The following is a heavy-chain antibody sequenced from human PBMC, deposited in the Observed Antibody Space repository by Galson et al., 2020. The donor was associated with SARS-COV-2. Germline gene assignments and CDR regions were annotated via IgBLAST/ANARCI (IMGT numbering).Heavy chain of an antibody. CDR2: VYPSGTT. CDR3: ARQGVNMIVLVTVPGWYFDL. D-gene: IGHD2-21*02. V-gene: IGHV4-38-2*02. Sequence: SETLSLTCTVSGYPVSTTNYWGWVRQPPGRGLEWIGSVYPSGTTYYNPSLKSRVTISVDTSKNHFSLRLDSVTAADTALYYCARQGVNMIVLVTVPGWYFDLWGRGTLVTGSS. CDR1: GYPVSTTNY. J-gene: IGHJ2*01.